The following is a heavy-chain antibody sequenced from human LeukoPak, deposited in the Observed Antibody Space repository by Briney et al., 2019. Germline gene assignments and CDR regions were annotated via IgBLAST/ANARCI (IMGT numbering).Heavy chain of an antibody. Sequence: SETLSLTCTVSGGSISSSSYYWGWIRQPPGKGLEWIGSIYYSGSTYYNPSLKSRVTISVDTSKNQFSLKLSSVTAADTAVYYCARGRDSSSWYISWFDPWGQGTLVTVSS. CDR2: IYYSGST. J-gene: IGHJ5*02. D-gene: IGHD6-13*01. CDR1: GGSISSSSYY. CDR3: ARGRDSSSWYISWFDP. V-gene: IGHV4-39*07.